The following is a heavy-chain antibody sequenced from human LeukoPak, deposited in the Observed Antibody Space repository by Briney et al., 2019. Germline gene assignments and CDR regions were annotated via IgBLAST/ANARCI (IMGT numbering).Heavy chain of an antibody. CDR2: ISGSGGST. D-gene: IGHD5-18*01. Sequence: LAGGSLRLSCAASGFTFSSYAMHWVRQAPGKGLEWVSAISGSGGSTYYADSVKGRFTISRDNSKNTLYLQMNSLRAEDMAVYYCAQERGYRYGFDNWGQGTLVTVSS. CDR1: GFTFSSYA. CDR3: AQERGYRYGFDN. J-gene: IGHJ4*02. V-gene: IGHV3-23*01.